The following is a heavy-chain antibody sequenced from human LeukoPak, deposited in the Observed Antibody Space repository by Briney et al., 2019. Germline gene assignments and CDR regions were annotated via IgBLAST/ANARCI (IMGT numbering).Heavy chain of an antibody. CDR2: IYSGGST. Sequence: PGGSLRLSCAASGFTVSSNYMSWVRQAPGKGLEWVSDIYSGGSTYYADSVKGRFTISRDNSKNTLYLQMNSLRAEDTAVYYCANSVRGYYYYGMDAWGQGTTVTVSS. CDR1: GFTVSSNY. V-gene: IGHV3-53*01. J-gene: IGHJ6*02. D-gene: IGHD4-23*01. CDR3: ANSVRGYYYYGMDA.